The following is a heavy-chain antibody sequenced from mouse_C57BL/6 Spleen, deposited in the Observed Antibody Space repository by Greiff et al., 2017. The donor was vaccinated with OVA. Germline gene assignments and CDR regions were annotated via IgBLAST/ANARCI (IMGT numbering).Heavy chain of an antibody. D-gene: IGHD3-3*01. V-gene: IGHV1-15*01. CDR1: GYTFTDYE. CDR2: IDPETGGT. CDR3: TRGGDGGFAY. Sequence: VQLQQSGAELVRPGASVTLSCKASGYTFTDYEMHWVKQTPVHGLEWIGAIDPETGGTAYNQKFKGKAILTADKSSSPAYMELRSLTSEDSAVYDCTRGGDGGFAYWGQGTLVTVSA. J-gene: IGHJ3*01.